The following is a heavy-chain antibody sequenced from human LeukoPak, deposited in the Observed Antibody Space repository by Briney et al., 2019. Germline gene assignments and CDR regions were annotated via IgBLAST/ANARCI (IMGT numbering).Heavy chain of an antibody. CDR3: ARGRNRIAAAGTGPNWFDP. D-gene: IGHD6-13*01. V-gene: IGHV1-69*06. J-gene: IGHJ5*02. CDR1: GGNFSIYA. Sequence: SVKVSCKASGGNFSIYAISWVRQAPGQGPECIGGIIPISGTAKYAQKLQGRVTISADMSTGMSTGTAYMELSRLRSDDTAVYYCARGRNRIAAAGTGPNWFDPWGQGTLVTVSS. CDR2: IIPISGTA.